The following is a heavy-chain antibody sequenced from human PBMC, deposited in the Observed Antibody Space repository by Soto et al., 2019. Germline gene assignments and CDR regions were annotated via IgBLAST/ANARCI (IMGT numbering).Heavy chain of an antibody. Sequence: QVQLQQWGAGLLKPSETLSLTCAVYGGSFSAYYWSWIRQPPGKGLERNGEINHSGSTTYKPSLKSRVTRVVNTTSHQFNLKLSSVTAADMAVYCCARGNYYDSSGYYDAWGQGTLVTVSS. CDR3: ARGNYYDSSGYYDA. CDR1: GGSFSAYY. D-gene: IGHD3-22*01. V-gene: IGHV4-34*01. J-gene: IGHJ5*02. CDR2: INHSGST.